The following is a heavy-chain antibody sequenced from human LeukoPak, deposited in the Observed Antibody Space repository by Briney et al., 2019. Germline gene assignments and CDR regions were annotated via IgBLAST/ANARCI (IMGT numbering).Heavy chain of an antibody. CDR1: GGSISSSSYY. Sequence: TSETLSLTCTVSGGSISSSSYYWGWIRQPPGKGLEWIGSIYYSGSTYYNPSLKSRVTISVDTSKNQFSLKLSSVTAADTAVYYCASGHSSGYYYYYYGMDVWRQGTTVTVSS. CDR3: ASGHSSGYYYYYYGMDV. D-gene: IGHD3-22*01. V-gene: IGHV4-39*01. J-gene: IGHJ6*02. CDR2: IYYSGST.